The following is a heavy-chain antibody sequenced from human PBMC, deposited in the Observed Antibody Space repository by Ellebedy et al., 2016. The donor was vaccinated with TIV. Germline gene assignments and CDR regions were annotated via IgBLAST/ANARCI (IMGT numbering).Heavy chain of an antibody. CDR1: GFTFSSYA. Sequence: GESLKISCAASGFTFSSYAMHCVRQAPGKGLEYVSAISTNGGTTYYANSVKGRFTISRDNSKNTLFLQMGSLRAEDMAVYYCARSYGSGSPDYWGQGTLVTVSS. CDR2: ISTNGGTT. V-gene: IGHV3-64*01. CDR3: ARSYGSGSPDY. J-gene: IGHJ4*02. D-gene: IGHD3-10*01.